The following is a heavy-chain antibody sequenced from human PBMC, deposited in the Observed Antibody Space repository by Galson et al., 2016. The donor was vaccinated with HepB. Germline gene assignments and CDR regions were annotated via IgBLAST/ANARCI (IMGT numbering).Heavy chain of an antibody. CDR3: ARGDGTNWDFDY. CDR1: GFIFTKYW. Sequence: SLRLSCAASGFIFTKYWMAWVRQAPGKGLEWVANINEDGRKTYYGDSVKGRFTISRDNARNLLFLQMDGLRAEDTAVYFCARGDGTNWDFDYWGQGTLVTVSS. J-gene: IGHJ4*02. V-gene: IGHV3-7*01. CDR2: INEDGRKT. D-gene: IGHD7-27*01.